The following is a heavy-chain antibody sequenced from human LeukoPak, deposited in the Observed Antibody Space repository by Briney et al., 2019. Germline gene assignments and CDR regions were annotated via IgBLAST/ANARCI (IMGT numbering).Heavy chain of an antibody. J-gene: IGHJ4*02. D-gene: IGHD5-18*01. V-gene: IGHV3-48*01. CDR3: ARAVRGYSYVLDY. CDR2: ISSSSSII. Sequence: GGSLRLSCAASGFTFSSYSMNWVRQAPGKGLEWVSYISSSSSIIYYADSVKGRFTISRDNAKNSLYLQMNSLRVEDTAVYYCARAVRGYSYVLDYWGQGTLVTVSS. CDR1: GFTFSSYS.